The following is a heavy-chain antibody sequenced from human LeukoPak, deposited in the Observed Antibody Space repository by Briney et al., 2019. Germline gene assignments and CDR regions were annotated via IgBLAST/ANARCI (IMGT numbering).Heavy chain of an antibody. V-gene: IGHV3-7*03. D-gene: IGHD5-12*01. CDR3: ARGYGSKEH. CDR2: IKQDGSEK. CDR1: GFTFRSYW. J-gene: IGHJ4*02. Sequence: GGSLRLSCTASGFTFRSYWMTWVRQAPGKGLEWVANIKQDGSEKHYVDSVKGRFTISRDNAKNSLYLQMDSLRAEDTAVYYCARGYGSKEHWGQGILVTVSS.